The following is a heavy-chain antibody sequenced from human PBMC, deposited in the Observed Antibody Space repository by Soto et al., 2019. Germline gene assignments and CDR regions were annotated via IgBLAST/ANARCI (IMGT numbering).Heavy chain of an antibody. CDR1: GYTFTSYW. D-gene: IGHD6-13*01. CDR3: ARIRISAPDAFDI. V-gene: IGHV5-51*01. J-gene: IGHJ3*02. Sequence: RGESLKISCKVSGYTFTSYWIGWVRQRPGKGLEWMGIIYPSDSDTRHSPSFQGQVTISADKSISTAYLQWSSLKASDTAMYYCARIRISAPDAFDIWGQGTMVTVSS. CDR2: IYPSDSDT.